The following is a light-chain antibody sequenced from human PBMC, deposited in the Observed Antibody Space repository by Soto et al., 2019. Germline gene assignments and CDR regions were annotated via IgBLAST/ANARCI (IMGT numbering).Light chain of an antibody. J-gene: IGLJ1*01. CDR3: CSYAGSSTDV. Sequence: QSVLTQPASVSGSPGQSITISGTGTSSDVGSYNLVSWYQQHPGKAPKLMIYEVSKRPSGVSNRFSGSKSGNTASLTISGLQAEDEADYYCCSYAGSSTDVFGTGTKVTV. CDR2: EVS. V-gene: IGLV2-23*02. CDR1: SSDVGSYNL.